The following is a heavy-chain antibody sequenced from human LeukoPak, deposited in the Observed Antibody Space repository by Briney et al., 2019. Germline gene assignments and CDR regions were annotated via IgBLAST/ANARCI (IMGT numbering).Heavy chain of an antibody. CDR2: IYPGDSDT. CDR3: ARPYDSSGFTLY. Sequence: GESLKISCKSSGYRFTSYWIGWVRQMPGKGLEWMGVIYPGDSDTRYSPSFQGQVTISADKSISTAYLQWSSLKASDTAMYYCARPYDSSGFTLYWGQGTLVTVSS. D-gene: IGHD3-22*01. CDR1: GYRFTSYW. J-gene: IGHJ4*02. V-gene: IGHV5-51*01.